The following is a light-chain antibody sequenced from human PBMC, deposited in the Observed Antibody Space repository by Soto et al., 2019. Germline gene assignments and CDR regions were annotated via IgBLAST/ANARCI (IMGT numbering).Light chain of an antibody. J-gene: IGKJ1*01. Sequence: EIVLKQSPATLSLSPGESDTLSCRASQSVSSYLAWYQQKPGQAPRLLIYDASNRATGIPARFSGSGSGTDFTLTIRSLEPEDLAVYYCQQSSNWPPWTVGQGNKVDIK. CDR3: QQSSNWPPWT. CDR2: DAS. V-gene: IGKV3-11*01. CDR1: QSVSSY.